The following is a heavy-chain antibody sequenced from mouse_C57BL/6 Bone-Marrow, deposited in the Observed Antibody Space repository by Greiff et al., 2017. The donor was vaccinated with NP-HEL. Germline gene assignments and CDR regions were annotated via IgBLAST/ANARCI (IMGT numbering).Heavy chain of an antibody. CDR3: ARRGYSNYYFDY. Sequence: VQLQQPGAELVMPGASVKLSCKASGYTFTSYWMHWVKQRPGQGLEWIGEIDPSDSYTNYNQKFKGQSTLTVDKSSSTAYMQLSSLTSEDSAVYYCARRGYSNYYFDYWGQGTTLTVSS. CDR1: GYTFTSYW. V-gene: IGHV1-69*01. CDR2: IDPSDSYT. D-gene: IGHD2-5*01. J-gene: IGHJ2*01.